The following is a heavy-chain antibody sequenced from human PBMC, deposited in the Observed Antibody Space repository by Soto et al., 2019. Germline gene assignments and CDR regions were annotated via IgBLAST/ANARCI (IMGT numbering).Heavy chain of an antibody. CDR3: ARGGYYDSSGGYYFDY. J-gene: IGHJ4*02. D-gene: IGHD3-22*01. CDR1: GGTFSSYA. Sequence: SVKVSCKASGGTFSSYAISWVRQAPGQGLEWMGGIIPIFGTANYAQRFQGRVTITADESTSTAYMELSSLRSEDTAVYYCARGGYYDSSGGYYFDYWGQGTLVTVSS. V-gene: IGHV1-69*13. CDR2: IIPIFGTA.